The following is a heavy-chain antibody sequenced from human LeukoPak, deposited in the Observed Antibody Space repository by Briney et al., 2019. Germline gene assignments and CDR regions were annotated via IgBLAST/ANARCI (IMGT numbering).Heavy chain of an antibody. CDR3: AREGRFGELWWYFDL. Sequence: GASVKVSCKASGGTFSSYAISWVRQAPGQGLEWMGGIIPIFGTANYAQKFQGRVTITADKSTSTAYMELSSLRAEDTAVYYCAREGRFGELWWYFDLWGRGTLVTVSS. V-gene: IGHV1-69*06. D-gene: IGHD3-10*01. J-gene: IGHJ2*01. CDR2: IIPIFGTA. CDR1: GGTFSSYA.